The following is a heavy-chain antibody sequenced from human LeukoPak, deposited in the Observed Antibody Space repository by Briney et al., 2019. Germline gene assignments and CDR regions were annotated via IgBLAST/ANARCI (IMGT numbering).Heavy chain of an antibody. CDR3: ASNYGDYQSYWFDP. J-gene: IGHJ5*02. CDR2: ISAYNGNT. Sequence: EASVTVSFTASGYTFTIYGISWVRQAPGQGLEWMGWISAYNGNTNYAQKLQGRVTMTTDTSTSTAYMELRSLRSDDTAVYYCASNYGDYQSYWFDPWGQGTLVTVSS. CDR1: GYTFTIYG. V-gene: IGHV1-18*01. D-gene: IGHD4-17*01.